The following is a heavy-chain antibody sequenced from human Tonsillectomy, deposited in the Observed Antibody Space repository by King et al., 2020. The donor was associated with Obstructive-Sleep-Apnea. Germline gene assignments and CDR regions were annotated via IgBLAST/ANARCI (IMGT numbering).Heavy chain of an antibody. D-gene: IGHD4-17*01. CDR3: ARDDGD. CDR2: IHHRGST. CDR1: GYSISGGYY. Sequence: QLQESGPGLVKPSETLSLTCTVSGYSISGGYYWGWIRQSPGKGREWIWPIHHRGSTYFNPSLKSRGTITMDTSKNQLSLMLRSVTAADTAVYYCARDDGDWGRGTLVTVSS. V-gene: IGHV4-38-2*02. J-gene: IGHJ4*02.